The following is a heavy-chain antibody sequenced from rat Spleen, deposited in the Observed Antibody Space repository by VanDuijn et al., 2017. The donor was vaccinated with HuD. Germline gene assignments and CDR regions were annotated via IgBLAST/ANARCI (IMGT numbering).Heavy chain of an antibody. J-gene: IGHJ1*01. CDR2: ILYDDNNI. D-gene: IGHD5-1*01. CDR1: GFTFSGYA. CDR3: ARHPQLGVFWYFDF. V-gene: IGHV5-17*01. Sequence: EVQLVESGGGLVQPGRSLKVSCAASGFTFSGYAMAWVRQAPKKGLEWVATILYDDNNIYYRDSVRGRFTISRDNAKSTLYLQMDSLRSEDTATYYCARHPQLGVFWYFDFWGPGTMITVSS.